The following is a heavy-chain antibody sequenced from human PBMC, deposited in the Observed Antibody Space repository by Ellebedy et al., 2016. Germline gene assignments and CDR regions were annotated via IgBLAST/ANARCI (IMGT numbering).Heavy chain of an antibody. CDR1: GFTFSNAW. D-gene: IGHD2-15*01. CDR3: TTGYCSGGSCYPDGYFDL. V-gene: IGHV3-15*01. Sequence: GGSLRLXXAASGFTFSNAWMSWVRQAPGKGLEWVGRIKSKTDGGTTDYAAPVKGRFTISRDDSKNTLYLQMNSLKTEDTAVYYCTTGYCSGGSCYPDGYFDLWGRGTLVTVSS. CDR2: IKSKTDGGTT. J-gene: IGHJ2*01.